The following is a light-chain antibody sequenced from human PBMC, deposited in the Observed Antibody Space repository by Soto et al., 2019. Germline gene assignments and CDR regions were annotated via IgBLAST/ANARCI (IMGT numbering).Light chain of an antibody. CDR2: GAS. V-gene: IGKV3-20*01. CDR1: QSVSNY. J-gene: IGKJ1*01. CDR3: QQYGGSPQT. Sequence: EIVLTQSPGTLSLSPGERATLSCRASQSVSNYLAWYQQKPGQAPRLLIYGASSRATDIPDRFSGSGSGTDFTLTISRLEPEDFAVYYCQQYGGSPQTFGQGTQVEIK.